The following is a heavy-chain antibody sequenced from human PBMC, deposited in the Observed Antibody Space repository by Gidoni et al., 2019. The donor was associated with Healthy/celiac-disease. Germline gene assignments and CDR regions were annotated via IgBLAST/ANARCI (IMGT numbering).Heavy chain of an antibody. CDR2: IWYDGSNK. J-gene: IGHJ4*02. CDR1: GFTFSSYG. D-gene: IGHD2-2*02. CDR3: ARGMGAAAISHYFDY. Sequence: QVQLVESGGGVVQPGRSLRLSCAASGFTFSSYGMHWVRQAPGKGLEWVAVIWYDGSNKYYADSVKGRFTISRDNSKNTLYLQMNSLRAEDTAVYYCARGMGAAAISHYFDYWGQGTLVTVSS. V-gene: IGHV3-33*01.